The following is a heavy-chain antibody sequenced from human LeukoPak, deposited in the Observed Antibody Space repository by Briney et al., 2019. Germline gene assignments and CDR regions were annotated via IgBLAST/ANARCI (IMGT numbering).Heavy chain of an antibody. Sequence: PGGSLRLSCVASGFSFSNYAMTWVRQAPGKGLQWVSSSAASGGNIFYADSVKGRFTISRDNSKNTPYLQMDSLGADDTAVYYCAKDPSSGWPEYFQHWGQGTLVTVSS. CDR3: AKDPSSGWPEYFQH. D-gene: IGHD6-19*01. V-gene: IGHV3-23*01. J-gene: IGHJ1*01. CDR1: GFSFSNYA. CDR2: SAASGGNI.